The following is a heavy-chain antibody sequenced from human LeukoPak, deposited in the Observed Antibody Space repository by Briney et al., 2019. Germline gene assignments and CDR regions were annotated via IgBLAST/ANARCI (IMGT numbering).Heavy chain of an antibody. Sequence: GGSLRLSCAASGFTFSSYWLHWVRQAPGKGLVWVSRINSDGSSTSYADSVKGRFTISRDNAKNTLYLQMNSLRAEDTAVYYSARDQWIYEWELLPFDYWGQGTLVTVSS. J-gene: IGHJ4*02. D-gene: IGHD1-26*01. CDR1: GFTFSSYW. CDR2: INSDGSST. CDR3: ARDQWIYEWELLPFDY. V-gene: IGHV3-74*01.